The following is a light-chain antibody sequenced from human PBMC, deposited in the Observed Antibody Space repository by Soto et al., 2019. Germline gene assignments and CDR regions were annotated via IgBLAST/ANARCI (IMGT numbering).Light chain of an antibody. CDR1: QSVGSSS. J-gene: IGKJ5*01. Sequence: EIVLTQSPDTLSLSPGERATLSCRASQSVGSSSLGWYQQKPGQAPRLVIFDIRNRATGIPDRFSGSGSGTEFSVTSSRLAPEEFSVYYCQQYGSSPITFGDGARLEI. CDR2: DIR. CDR3: QQYGSSPIT. V-gene: IGKV3-20*01.